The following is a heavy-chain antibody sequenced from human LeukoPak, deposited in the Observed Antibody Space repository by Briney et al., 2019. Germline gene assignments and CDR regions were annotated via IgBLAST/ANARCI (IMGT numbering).Heavy chain of an antibody. CDR1: GGSFSGYY. D-gene: IGHD1-1*01. V-gene: IGHV4-34*01. Sequence: SETLSLTCAVYGGSFSGYYWSWIRQPPGEGLEWIGEINHSGSTNYNPSLKSRVTISVDTSKNQFSLKLSSVTAADTAAYYCARGTGTTVLYYYYGMDVWGKGTTVTVSS. J-gene: IGHJ6*04. CDR3: ARGTGTTVLYYYYGMDV. CDR2: INHSGST.